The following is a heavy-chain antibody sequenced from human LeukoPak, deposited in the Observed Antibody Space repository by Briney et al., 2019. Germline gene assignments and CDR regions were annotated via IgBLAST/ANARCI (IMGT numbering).Heavy chain of an antibody. Sequence: PSDTLSLMCTVSGGSVSSYYCRWIRQPPGKGLEWIGYVYYSGSNSYIPSLKSRVTISVDPSKSQLSLKLRSVTAADTAVYYCARRTRSFSYTYGDAYYYYYLDVWGKGTTVIVS. D-gene: IGHD5-18*01. CDR1: GGSVSSYY. CDR2: VYYSGSN. J-gene: IGHJ6*03. CDR3: ARRTRSFSYTYGDAYYYYYLDV. V-gene: IGHV4-59*02.